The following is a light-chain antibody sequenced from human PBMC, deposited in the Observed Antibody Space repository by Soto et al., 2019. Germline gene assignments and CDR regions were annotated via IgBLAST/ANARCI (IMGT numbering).Light chain of an antibody. J-gene: IGLJ1*01. CDR1: SSDIGTYDL. CDR3: FSYAGNSVYV. CDR2: EVN. Sequence: QSALTQPASVSGSPGQSITISCTGTSSDIGTYDLVSWYQHHPGKAPKLMIYEVNLRPSGVSNRFSGSKSGNTASLTISGLQAEDEADYYCFSYAGNSVYVFGTGTKVTVL. V-gene: IGLV2-23*02.